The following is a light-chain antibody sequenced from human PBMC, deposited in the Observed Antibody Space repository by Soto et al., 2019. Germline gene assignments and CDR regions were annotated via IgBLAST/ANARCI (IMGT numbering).Light chain of an antibody. V-gene: IGKV3-20*01. J-gene: IGKJ2*01. Sequence: EIVLTQSPGTLSLSPGERATLSCRASQSVSSSYLTWYPQKPGQAPRLLIYGASSRATGIPDRFSGSGSGTHFTLTISRLEPEDFAVYYGQQYSSSVYTFCQGTKLEIK. CDR2: GAS. CDR3: QQYSSSVYT. CDR1: QSVSSSY.